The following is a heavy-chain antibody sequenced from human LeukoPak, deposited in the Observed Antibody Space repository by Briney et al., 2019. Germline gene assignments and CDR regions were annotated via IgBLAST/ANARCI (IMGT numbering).Heavy chain of an antibody. D-gene: IGHD1-26*01. CDR2: IYYSGST. V-gene: IGHV4-39*07. J-gene: IGHJ4*02. CDR3: ARLKARIGELRFDY. Sequence: SETLSLTCTVSGGSISSSGYYWGWIRQPPGKGLEWIGSIYYSGSTYYNPSLKSRVTISVDTSKNQFSLKLSSVTAADTAVYYCARLKARIGELRFDYWGQGTLVTVSS. CDR1: GGSISSSGYY.